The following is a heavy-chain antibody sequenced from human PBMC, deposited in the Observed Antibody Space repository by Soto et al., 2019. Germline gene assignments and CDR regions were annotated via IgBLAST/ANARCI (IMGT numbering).Heavy chain of an antibody. CDR3: ASGYCSGVSCYSPHPHPNNRFDP. CDR1: GGSFSGYY. V-gene: IGHV4-34*01. D-gene: IGHD2-15*01. Sequence: QVQLQQWGAGLLKPSETLSLTCAVYGGSFSGYYWSWLRQPPGKGLEWMGKINHTGSTNYKPPLNSRVTISVDTSKNQFSLKLNFKTAADTAVYYCASGYCSGVSCYSPHPHPNNRFDPCGQGTMVTVSS. CDR2: INHTGST. J-gene: IGHJ5*02.